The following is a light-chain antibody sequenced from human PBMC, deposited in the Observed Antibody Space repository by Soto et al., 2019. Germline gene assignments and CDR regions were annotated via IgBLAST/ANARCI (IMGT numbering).Light chain of an antibody. CDR3: QQYSADPYT. CDR1: QSIRSW. CDR2: DGS. V-gene: IGKV1-5*01. J-gene: IGKJ2*01. Sequence: DIQMTQFPSTLSASVGDRVTITCRASQSIRSWLAWYQQKPGKAPKLLIYDGSSLQSGVPSGFSGSGSGTEFTLTINSLQPDDFATYYCQQYSADPYTFGQGTKVETK.